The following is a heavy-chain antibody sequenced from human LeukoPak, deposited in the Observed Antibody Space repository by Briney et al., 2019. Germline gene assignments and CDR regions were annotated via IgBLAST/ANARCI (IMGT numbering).Heavy chain of an antibody. J-gene: IGHJ6*03. CDR2: ISYGGGTK. V-gene: IGHV3-11*04. Sequence: GGSLRLSCAASGFSFNDYYINWISQAPGKGLEWVSYISYGGGTKHYADSVKGRFTVSRDNTKNSVILQMNSLRAEDTAVYYCVRGGQCSGGSCYADYFDYCMDVWGKRTTVTVSS. CDR1: GFSFNDYY. CDR3: VRGGQCSGGSCYADYFDYCMDV. D-gene: IGHD2-15*01.